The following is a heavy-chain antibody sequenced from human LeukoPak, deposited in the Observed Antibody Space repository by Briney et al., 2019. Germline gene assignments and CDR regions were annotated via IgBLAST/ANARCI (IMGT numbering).Heavy chain of an antibody. CDR1: GYMFTDYY. Sequence: ASVKISCKFSGYMFTDYYMHWVQQAPGKGPEWMGLVDPEDGETIYAEKFQGRITITADTSADTVYMEVSSLGSEDTALYYCATATGAPRGYYAMDVWGQGTTVTVSS. D-gene: IGHD4-17*01. CDR2: VDPEDGET. CDR3: ATATGAPRGYYAMDV. J-gene: IGHJ6*02. V-gene: IGHV1-69-2*01.